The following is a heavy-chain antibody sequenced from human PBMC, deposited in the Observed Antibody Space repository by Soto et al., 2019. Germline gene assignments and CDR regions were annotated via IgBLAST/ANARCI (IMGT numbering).Heavy chain of an antibody. D-gene: IGHD1-26*01. CDR2: ISGSGGST. CDR1: GFTFSSYA. CDR3: ARRGSGSYYDY. J-gene: IGHJ4*02. V-gene: IGHV3-23*01. Sequence: EVQLSESGGGLVQPGGSLRLSCAASGFTFSSYAMRWVRQAPVKGLEWVSAISGSGGSTYYADSVKGRFTISRDNSKNTLYLQMNSLRAEDTAVYYCARRGSGSYYDYWGQGTLVTVSS.